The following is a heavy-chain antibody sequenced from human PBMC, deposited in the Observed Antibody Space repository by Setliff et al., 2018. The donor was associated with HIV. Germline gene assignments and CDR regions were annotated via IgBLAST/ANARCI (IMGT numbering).Heavy chain of an antibody. D-gene: IGHD2-2*01. CDR3: ARDHCSSSGCYEYSYYGMDV. V-gene: IGHV1-69*05. CDR2: IIPISGTA. CDR1: GGTFSNYG. J-gene: IGHJ6*02. Sequence: GASVKVSCKASGGTFSNYGMSWVRQAPGQGLEWMGGIIPISGTANYAQKFQGRVTITTDESTTTAYMEVSRLRSDDTAVYYCARDHCSSSGCYEYSYYGMDVWGQGTTVTVSS.